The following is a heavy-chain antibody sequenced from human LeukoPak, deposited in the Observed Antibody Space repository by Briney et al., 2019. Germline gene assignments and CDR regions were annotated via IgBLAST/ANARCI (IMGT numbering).Heavy chain of an antibody. CDR3: GRDQDSSSYFDY. CDR2: IYYSGST. J-gene: IGHJ4*02. V-gene: IGHV4-59*01. CDR1: GGSISSYY. D-gene: IGHD6-13*01. Sequence: PSETLSLTCTVSGGSISSYYWSWIQQPPGKGLEWIGYIYYSGSTNYSPSLKSRVTISVDTSKNQFSLKLSSVTAADTAVYYCGRDQDSSSYFDYWGQGTLVTVSS.